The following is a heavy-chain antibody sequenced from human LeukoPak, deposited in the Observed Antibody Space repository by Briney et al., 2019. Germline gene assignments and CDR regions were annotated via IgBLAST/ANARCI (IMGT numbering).Heavy chain of an antibody. J-gene: IGHJ4*02. CDR3: ARGGLVAGPYYFDY. CDR2: INSNNGNT. CDR1: GYTFTSYY. V-gene: IGHV1-8*02. D-gene: IGHD6-19*01. Sequence: ASVKVSCKASGYTFTSYYMHWVRQATGQGLEWMGWINSNNGNTGYAQKFQDRVTMTRDTSISTVYMELSSLRSEDTAVYYCARGGLVAGPYYFDYWGQGTLVTVSS.